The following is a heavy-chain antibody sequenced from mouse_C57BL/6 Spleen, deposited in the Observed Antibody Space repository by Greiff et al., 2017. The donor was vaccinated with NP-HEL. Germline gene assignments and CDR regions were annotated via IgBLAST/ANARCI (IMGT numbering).Heavy chain of an antibody. V-gene: IGHV10-1*01. CDR1: GFSFNTYA. CDR2: IRSKSNNYAT. Sequence: EVKLLESGGGLVQPKGSLKLSCAASGFSFNTYAMNWVRQAPGKGLEWVARIRSKSNNYATYYADSVKDGFTISRDDSESMLYLQMNNLKTEDTAMYYCVRGLYYFDYWGQGTTLTVSS. CDR3: VRGLYYFDY. J-gene: IGHJ2*01.